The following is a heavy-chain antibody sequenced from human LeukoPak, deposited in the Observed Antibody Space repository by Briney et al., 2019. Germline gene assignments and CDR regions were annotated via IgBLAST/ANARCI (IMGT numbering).Heavy chain of an antibody. D-gene: IGHD1-20*01. CDR1: GYSISSGYY. J-gene: IGHJ4*02. CDR2: IYYSGST. V-gene: IGHV4-38-2*02. Sequence: PSETLSLTCTVSGYSISSGYYWGWIRPPPGKGLEWIGSIYYSGSTCYNPSLKSRVTISVDTSKNQFSLKLSSVTAADTAVYYCARDRDITGTTGENYWGQGTLVTVSS. CDR3: ARDRDITGTTGENY.